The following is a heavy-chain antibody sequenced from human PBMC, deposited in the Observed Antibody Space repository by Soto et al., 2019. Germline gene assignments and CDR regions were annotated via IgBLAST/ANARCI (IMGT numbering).Heavy chain of an antibody. V-gene: IGHV4-39*01. J-gene: IGHJ4*02. CDR2: IYYSGST. D-gene: IGHD4-17*01. Sequence: SETLSLTCTVSGGSISSSSYYWGWIRQPPGKGLEWIGSIYYSGSTYYNPSLKSRVTISVDTSKNQFSLKLSSVTAADTAVYYCARHPATTVTTSPLDYWGQGTLVT. CDR1: GGSISSSSYY. CDR3: ARHPATTVTTSPLDY.